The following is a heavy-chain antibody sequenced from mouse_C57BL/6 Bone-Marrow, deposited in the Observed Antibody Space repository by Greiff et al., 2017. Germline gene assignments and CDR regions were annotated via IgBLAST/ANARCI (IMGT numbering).Heavy chain of an antibody. Sequence: QVQLQQSGAELVRPGASVTLSCKASGYTFTDYEMHWVKQTPVHGLEWIGAIDPETGGTAYNQKFKGKAILTADKSSSTAYMELRSLTSEDSAVYYCTPITTVVASRAWFAYWGQGTLVTVSA. CDR3: TPITTVVASRAWFAY. V-gene: IGHV1-15*01. J-gene: IGHJ3*01. D-gene: IGHD1-1*01. CDR2: IDPETGGT. CDR1: GYTFTDYE.